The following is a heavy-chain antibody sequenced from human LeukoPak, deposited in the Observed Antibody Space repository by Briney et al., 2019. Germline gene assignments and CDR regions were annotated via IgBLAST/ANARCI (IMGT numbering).Heavy chain of an antibody. V-gene: IGHV3-23*01. Sequence: GGSLSLSCAASGFTFSGYAMSWVRQAPGKGLEWVSVITGSGDNTYYADSVRGRFTISRDNSKNTLYLQMNSLRAEDTAIYYCARHLIYSYIPFDNWGQGTLVTVSS. CDR1: GFTFSGYA. CDR3: ARHLIYSYIPFDN. J-gene: IGHJ4*02. CDR2: ITGSGDNT. D-gene: IGHD3-16*02.